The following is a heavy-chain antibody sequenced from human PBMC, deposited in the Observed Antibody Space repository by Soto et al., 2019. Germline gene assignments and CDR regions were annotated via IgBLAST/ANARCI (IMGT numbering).Heavy chain of an antibody. CDR3: ARVAVAGTRVDY. CDR2: IYHSGST. J-gene: IGHJ4*02. D-gene: IGHD6-19*01. V-gene: IGHV4-4*02. CDR1: VGSISSSNG. Sequence: NPSETMYLTCAVCVGSISSSNGWSWVRQPPGKGLEWIGEIYHSGSTNYNPSLKSRVTISVDKSKNQFSLKLSSVTAADTAVYYCARVAVAGTRVDYWGQGTLVTVSS.